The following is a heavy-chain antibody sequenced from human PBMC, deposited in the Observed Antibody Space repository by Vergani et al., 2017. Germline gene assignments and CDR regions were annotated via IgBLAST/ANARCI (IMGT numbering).Heavy chain of an antibody. D-gene: IGHD6-13*01. V-gene: IGHV4-34*01. CDR3: ARGAVSSSWYGDFDY. Sequence: QVQLQQWGAGLLEPSETLSLTCAVYGGSFSGYYWSWIRQPPGKGLEWIGEINHSGSTNYNPSLKSRVTISVDTSKNQFSLKLSSVTAADTAVYYCARGAVSSSWYGDFDYWGQGTLVTVSS. CDR1: GGSFSGYY. J-gene: IGHJ4*02. CDR2: INHSGST.